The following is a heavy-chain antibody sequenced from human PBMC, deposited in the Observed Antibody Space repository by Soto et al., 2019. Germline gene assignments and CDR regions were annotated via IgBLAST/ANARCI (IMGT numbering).Heavy chain of an antibody. Sequence: SETLSLTCTVSGGSISSYYWSWIRQPPGKGLEWIGYIYYSGSTNYNPSLKSRVTISVDTSKNQFSLKLSSVTAADTAVYYCAREASSPTATTAYAFDIWGQGTMVTVSS. V-gene: IGHV4-59*01. CDR1: GGSISSYY. J-gene: IGHJ3*02. CDR2: IYYSGST. D-gene: IGHD4-17*01. CDR3: AREASSPTATTAYAFDI.